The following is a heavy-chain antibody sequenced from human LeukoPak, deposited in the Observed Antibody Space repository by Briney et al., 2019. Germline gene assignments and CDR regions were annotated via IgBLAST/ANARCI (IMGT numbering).Heavy chain of an antibody. D-gene: IGHD6-19*01. J-gene: IGHJ6*04. V-gene: IGHV4-31*03. CDR3: ARGIAVAGPRGDYYYYGMDV. CDR2: IYYSGST. CDR1: GGSISSGGYY. Sequence: ASETLSLTCTVSGGSISSGGYYWSWIRQHPGKGLEWIGYIYYSGSTYYYPSLKSRVTISVDTSKNQFSLKLSSVTAADTAVYYCARGIAVAGPRGDYYYYGMDVWGKGTTVTVSS.